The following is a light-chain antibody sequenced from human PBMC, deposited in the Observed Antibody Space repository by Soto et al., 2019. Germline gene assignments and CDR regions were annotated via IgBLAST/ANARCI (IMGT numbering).Light chain of an antibody. V-gene: IGKV3-11*01. J-gene: IGKJ3*01. CDR2: DPS. Sequence: EIVLTQSPATLSLSQGERATLSCRASQGVSSFLAWYQKTYGQTPRLLLYDPSNRASGIPARFSGSGFGTALTRTISSLETEDFAVYYCQHRCNWLVACGPRTKVDSK. CDR1: QGVSSF. CDR3: QHRCNWLVA.